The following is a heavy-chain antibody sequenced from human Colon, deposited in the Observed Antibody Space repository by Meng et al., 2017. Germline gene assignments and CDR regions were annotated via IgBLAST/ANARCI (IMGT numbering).Heavy chain of an antibody. CDR1: GFTFINYG. Sequence: QVHLVESGGGVVQPGRSLRLSCEASGFTFINYGFHWVRQAPGKGLEWVAAISYDGNSQFYADSVKGRLSISRDNSKSTLYLHMNSLRAEDTAIYYCTKKRVGEKSRFYYAMDVWGQGTLVTVSS. CDR3: TKKRVGEKSRFYYAMDV. D-gene: IGHD1-26*01. CDR2: ISYDGNSQ. J-gene: IGHJ6*02. V-gene: IGHV3-30*18.